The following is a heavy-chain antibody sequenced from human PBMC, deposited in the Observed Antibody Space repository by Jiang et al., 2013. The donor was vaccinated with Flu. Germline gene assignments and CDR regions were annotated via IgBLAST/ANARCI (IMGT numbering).Heavy chain of an antibody. CDR1: SVSSNSAA. J-gene: IGHJ4*02. CDR3: ARERSGYESSIDY. Sequence: SVSSNSAAWSWIRQSPSRGLEWLGRTYYKSKYYYDYAVSVKSRVTITPDTSKNQFSLQLNSVTPEDTAVYYCARERSGYESSIDYWGQGTLVTVSS. V-gene: IGHV6-1*01. CDR2: TYYKSKYYY. D-gene: IGHD5-12*01.